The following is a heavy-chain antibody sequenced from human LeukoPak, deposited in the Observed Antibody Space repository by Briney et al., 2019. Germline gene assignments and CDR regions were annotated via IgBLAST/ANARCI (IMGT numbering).Heavy chain of an antibody. J-gene: IGHJ4*02. CDR3: ARGPYSSGWFDY. Sequence: GGSLRLSCATSGFTFSSYAMHWVRQAPGKGLEYVSAISSNGGSTYYANSVKGRFTISRDNSKNTLYLQMGSLRAEDMAVYYCARGPYSSGWFDYWGQGTLVTVSS. D-gene: IGHD6-19*01. V-gene: IGHV3-64*01. CDR2: ISSNGGST. CDR1: GFTFSSYA.